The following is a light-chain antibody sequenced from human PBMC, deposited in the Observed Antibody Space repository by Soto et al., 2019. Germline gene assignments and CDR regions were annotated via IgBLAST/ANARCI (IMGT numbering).Light chain of an antibody. CDR1: QSVLYSSNNKNY. CDR3: QHHYSTPPA. Sequence: DIVMTQSPDSLAVSLGERATINCKSSQSVLYSSNNKNYLTWYQQKPGQPPRLLIYWASTRESGVPDRFSGSGSGTNFTLPISSLQAEDVAVYYCQHHYSTPPAFGGGTKVEIK. V-gene: IGKV4-1*01. J-gene: IGKJ4*02. CDR2: WAS.